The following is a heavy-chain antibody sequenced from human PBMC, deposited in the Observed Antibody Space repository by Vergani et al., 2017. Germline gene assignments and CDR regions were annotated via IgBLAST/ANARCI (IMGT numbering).Heavy chain of an antibody. V-gene: IGHV4-31*03. J-gene: IGHJ4*02. Sequence: QVQLPESGPGLVKPSQTLSLTCTVSGGSISSGGYYWSWIRQHPGKGLEWIGYIYYSGSTYYNPSLKSRVTISVDTSKNQFSLKLSSVTAADTAVYYCASSPLVPDLYDSSGYYGLFDYWGQGTLVTVSS. CDR2: IYYSGST. D-gene: IGHD3-22*01. CDR1: GGSISSGGYY. CDR3: ASSPLVPDLYDSSGYYGLFDY.